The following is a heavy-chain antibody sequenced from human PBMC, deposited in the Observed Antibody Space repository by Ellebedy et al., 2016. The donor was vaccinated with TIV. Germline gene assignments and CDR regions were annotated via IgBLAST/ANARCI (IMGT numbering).Heavy chain of an antibody. CDR1: GGSISSSSYY. D-gene: IGHD4-11*01. CDR2: IYYSGST. V-gene: IGHV4-61*01. CDR3: ARESSDYSNYIYYGMDV. J-gene: IGHJ6*02. Sequence: MPSETLSLTCTVSGGSISSSSYYWSWIRQPPGKGLEWIGYIYYSGSTNYNPSLKSRVTISVDTSKNQFSLKLSSVTAADTAVYYCARESSDYSNYIYYGMDVWGQGTTVTVSS.